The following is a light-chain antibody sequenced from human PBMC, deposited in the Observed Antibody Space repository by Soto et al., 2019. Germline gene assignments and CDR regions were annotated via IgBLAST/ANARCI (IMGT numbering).Light chain of an antibody. V-gene: IGKV4-1*01. Sequence: DIVMTQSPDSLAVSLGERATINCKSSQSVLYSSNNNNYLAWYQQRPGQPPQLLIYWASTRESGVPDRLSGSGSGTDFTLTISSLQAEDVAVYYCQQYYDTPLTFGGGTRVEIK. CDR2: WAS. CDR3: QQYYDTPLT. J-gene: IGKJ4*01. CDR1: QSVLYSSNNNNY.